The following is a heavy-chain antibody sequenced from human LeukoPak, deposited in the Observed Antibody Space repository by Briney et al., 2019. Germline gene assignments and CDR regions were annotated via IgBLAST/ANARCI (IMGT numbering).Heavy chain of an antibody. Sequence: PGGSLRLSCAACGFTFDDYGMSWVRQAPGKGLEWVSGINWNGGSTGYADSVKGRFTISRDNSKNTAYLQMNSLKTEDTAVYYCTAEGGYNPDFDYWGQGTLVTVSS. J-gene: IGHJ4*02. CDR2: INWNGGST. CDR1: GFTFDDYG. V-gene: IGHV3-20*04. D-gene: IGHD5-24*01. CDR3: TAEGGYNPDFDY.